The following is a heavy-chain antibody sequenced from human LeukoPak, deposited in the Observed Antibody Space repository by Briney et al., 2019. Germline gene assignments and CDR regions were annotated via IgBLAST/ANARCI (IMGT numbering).Heavy chain of an antibody. CDR2: IRSKAYGGTT. CDR3: TTDPRRAFDI. CDR1: GFTFGDYA. J-gene: IGHJ3*02. V-gene: IGHV3-49*04. Sequence: PGGSLRLSCTASGFTFGDYAMSWVRQAPGKGLEWVGFIRSKAYGGTTDYAAPVKGRFTISRDDSKNTLYLQMNSLKTEDTAVYYCTTDPRRAFDIWGQGTMVTVSS.